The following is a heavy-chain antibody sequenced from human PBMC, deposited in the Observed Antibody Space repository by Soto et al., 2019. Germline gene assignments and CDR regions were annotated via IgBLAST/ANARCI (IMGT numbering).Heavy chain of an antibody. Sequence: QVQLVQSGAEELKPGASVKVSCKASGYTLNRSSIHWVRQAPGQRLEWMGWINAGNGNTKFSQKVQGRVTITRATSASTAYRELRGLRSEDTAVYYCAILGTYYFDNSDNYFDFWGQGTLVTVSS. CDR2: INAGNGNT. J-gene: IGHJ4*02. D-gene: IGHD3-22*01. CDR1: GYTLNRSS. CDR3: AILGTYYFDNSDNYFDF. V-gene: IGHV1-3*05.